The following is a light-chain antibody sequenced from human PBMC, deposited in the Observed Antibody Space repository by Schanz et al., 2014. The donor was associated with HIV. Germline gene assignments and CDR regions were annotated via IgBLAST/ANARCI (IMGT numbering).Light chain of an antibody. V-gene: IGKV3-11*01. CDR2: DAS. Sequence: EIVLTQSPATLSLSPGERATLSCRASQSVTTYLAWYQQKPGQAPRLLIYDASNRATGIPARFSGSGSGTDFTLTISRLEPEDFAVYYCQQYNNWPLYTFGQGTKLEIK. CDR3: QQYNNWPLYT. J-gene: IGKJ2*01. CDR1: QSVTTY.